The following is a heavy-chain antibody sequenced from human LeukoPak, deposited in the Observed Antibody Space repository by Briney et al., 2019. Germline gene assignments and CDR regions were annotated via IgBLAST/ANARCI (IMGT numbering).Heavy chain of an antibody. CDR1: GFTFSSYG. V-gene: IGHV3-30*18. CDR2: ISYDGSNK. J-gene: IGHJ4*02. CDR3: AKDPSRYCSGGSCLEFDY. D-gene: IGHD2-15*01. Sequence: GGSLGLSCAASGFTFSSYGMHWVRQAPGKGLEWVAVISYDGSNKYYADSVKGRFTISRDNSKNTLYLQMNSLRAEDTAVYYCAKDPSRYCSGGSCLEFDYWGQGTLVTVSS.